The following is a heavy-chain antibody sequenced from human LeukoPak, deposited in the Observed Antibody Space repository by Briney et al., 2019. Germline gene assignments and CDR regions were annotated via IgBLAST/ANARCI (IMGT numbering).Heavy chain of an antibody. J-gene: IGHJ4*02. D-gene: IGHD3-3*01. CDR2: INHSGST. Sequence: PSETLSLTCAVYGVSFSGYYWSWIRQPPGKGLKWIGEINHSGSTNYNPSLKSRVTTSVDTSKNQFSLKLSSVTAADTAVYYCARQRGGSIFRRQYYFDYWGQGTLVTVSS. CDR1: GVSFSGYY. V-gene: IGHV4-34*01. CDR3: ARQRGGSIFRRQYYFDY.